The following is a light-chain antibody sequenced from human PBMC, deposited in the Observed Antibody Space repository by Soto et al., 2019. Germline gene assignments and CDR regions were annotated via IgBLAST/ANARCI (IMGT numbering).Light chain of an antibody. CDR2: GAS. J-gene: IGKJ5*01. Sequence: EIVMTQSPPTLSVSPGERAPLSCMASQSVSSNLAWYQQKPGQAPRLLIYGASTRATGIPARFSGSGSGTEFTLTISSLQSEDFAVYYCQQYNNWPPFTFGQGTRLEIK. CDR1: QSVSSN. CDR3: QQYNNWPPFT. V-gene: IGKV3-15*01.